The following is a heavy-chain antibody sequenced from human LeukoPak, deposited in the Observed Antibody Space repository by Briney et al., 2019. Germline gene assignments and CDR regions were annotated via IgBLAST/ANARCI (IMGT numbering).Heavy chain of an antibody. CDR1: GFTFRNYW. D-gene: IGHD6-25*01. CDR2: IKQDGSEK. J-gene: IGHJ4*02. CDR3: ARDQAARPLGY. V-gene: IGHV3-7*01. Sequence: GGSLRLSCAASGFTFRNYWMSWVRQAPGKGLAWVANIKQDGSEKYYVDSVMGRFTISRDNAKNSLYLQMNSLRADDTAIYYCARDQAARPLGYWGQGTLVTVSS.